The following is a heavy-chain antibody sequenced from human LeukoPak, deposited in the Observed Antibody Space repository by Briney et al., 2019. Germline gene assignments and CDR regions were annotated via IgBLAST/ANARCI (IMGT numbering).Heavy chain of an antibody. D-gene: IGHD3-10*01. J-gene: IGHJ4*02. CDR2: IIPIFGTA. CDR1: GGTFSSYA. V-gene: IGHV1-69*05. Sequence: VASVKVSCKASGGTFSSYAISWVRQAPGQGLEWMGRIIPIFGTANYAQKFQGRVTITTDESTSTAYMELSSLRSEDTAVYYCARGDFGSGSYKLWGQGTLVSVSS. CDR3: ARGDFGSGSYKL.